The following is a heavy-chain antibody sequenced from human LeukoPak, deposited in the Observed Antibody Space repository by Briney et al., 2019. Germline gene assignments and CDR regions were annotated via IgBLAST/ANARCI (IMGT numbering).Heavy chain of an antibody. CDR3: ARGPIWSGDSYFDY. Sequence: GESLKISCKGSGYRFTNYWTGWVRQMPGKGLEWMGIIYPSDSDTRYSPSFQGQVTISADKSITTAYLQWSSLKASDTAIYYCARGPIWSGDSYFDYWGQGTQVTVSS. CDR2: IYPSDSDT. D-gene: IGHD3-10*01. J-gene: IGHJ4*02. CDR1: GYRFTNYW. V-gene: IGHV5-51*01.